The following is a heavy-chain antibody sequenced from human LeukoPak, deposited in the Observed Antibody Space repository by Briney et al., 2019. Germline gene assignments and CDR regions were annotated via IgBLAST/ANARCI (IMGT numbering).Heavy chain of an antibody. CDR2: GST. Sequence: GSTYYNPSLKSRVTISVDTSKNQFSLQLNSVTPEDTAVYYCARDRTAVAGLFDYWGQGTLVTVSS. V-gene: IGHV4-30-4*05. CDR3: ARDRTAVAGLFDY. J-gene: IGHJ4*02. D-gene: IGHD6-19*01.